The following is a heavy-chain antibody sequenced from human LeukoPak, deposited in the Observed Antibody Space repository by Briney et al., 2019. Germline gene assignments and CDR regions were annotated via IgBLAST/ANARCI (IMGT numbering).Heavy chain of an antibody. D-gene: IGHD5-24*01. V-gene: IGHV4-34*01. CDR2: INHSGST. J-gene: IGHJ4*02. Sequence: SETLSLTCAVYGGSFSGYYWSWIRQPPGKGLEWIGEINHSGSTNYNPSLKSRVTIPVDTSKNQFSLKLSSVTAADTAVYYCARSRWLQFPFDYWGQGTLVTVSS. CDR1: GGSFSGYY. CDR3: ARSRWLQFPFDY.